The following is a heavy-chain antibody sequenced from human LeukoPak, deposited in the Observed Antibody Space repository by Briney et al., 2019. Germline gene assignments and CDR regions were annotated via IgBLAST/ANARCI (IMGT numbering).Heavy chain of an antibody. V-gene: IGHV3-21*01. CDR2: ISSSSSYI. Sequence: GGSLSLSGEASGFTFGSNRLTWFRRAPGKGLKWVSSISSSSSYIYYADSVKGRFTISRDNAKNSLYLQMNSLRAEDTAVYYCARLYTAMVQDYWGQGTLVTVSS. CDR1: GFTFGSNR. CDR3: ARLYTAMVQDY. D-gene: IGHD5-18*01. J-gene: IGHJ4*02.